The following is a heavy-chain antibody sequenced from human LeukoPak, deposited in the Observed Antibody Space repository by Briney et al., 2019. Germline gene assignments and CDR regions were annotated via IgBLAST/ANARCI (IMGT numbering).Heavy chain of an antibody. D-gene: IGHD5-12*01. CDR3: ARGNSGYDYAFDI. J-gene: IGHJ3*02. CDR2: IYSSGST. Sequence: SETLSLTCTVSGGSISSYHWSWIRQPPGKRLQWIGFIYSSGSTNYNPSLKSRVTISLDTSKNQFCLRVSSVTSADTAVYYCARGNSGYDYAFDIWGQGTMVTVSS. V-gene: IGHV4-59*01. CDR1: GGSISSYH.